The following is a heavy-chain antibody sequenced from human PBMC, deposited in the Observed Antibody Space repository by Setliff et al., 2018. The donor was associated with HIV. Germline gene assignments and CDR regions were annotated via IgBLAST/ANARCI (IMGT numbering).Heavy chain of an antibody. J-gene: IGHJ4*01. Sequence: GASVKVSCKASGYTFTSYPMHWVRQAPGQGLEWMGVINTSGGSAGYAEKFRGRVTMTRDTSTSTVYMDLRNLRSKDTAVYYCARNQGDSSGWYAGDYWGHGTLVTVSS. D-gene: IGHD6-19*01. CDR3: ARNQGDSSGWYAGDY. CDR1: GYTFTSYP. V-gene: IGHV1-46*01. CDR2: INTSGGSA.